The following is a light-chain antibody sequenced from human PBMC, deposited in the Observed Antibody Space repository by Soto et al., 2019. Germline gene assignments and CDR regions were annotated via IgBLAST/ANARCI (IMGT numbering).Light chain of an antibody. Sequence: EIVLTQFPGTLSLSPGEGATLSCRASQSVFNNYLAWYQQKPGQAPRLLIYGASSRATGIPDRFSGSGSGTDFTLTISRLEPEDFAVYYCQHYSSSPPAITFGQGTRLEIK. CDR3: QHYSSSPPAIT. J-gene: IGKJ5*01. CDR2: GAS. CDR1: QSVFNNY. V-gene: IGKV3-20*01.